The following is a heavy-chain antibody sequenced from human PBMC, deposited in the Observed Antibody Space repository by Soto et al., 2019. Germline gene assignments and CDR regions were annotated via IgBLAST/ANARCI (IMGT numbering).Heavy chain of an antibody. D-gene: IGHD6-6*01. CDR3: AREAWIAARPENYYYYYMDV. CDR1: GYTFTSYY. Sequence: QVQLVQSGAEVKKPGASVKVSCKASGYTFTSYYMHWVRQAPGQGLEWMGIINPSGGSTSYAQKCQGRVTMTRDTSTSTVYMELSSLRSEDTAVYYCAREAWIAARPENYYYYYMDVWGKGTTVTVSS. J-gene: IGHJ6*03. CDR2: INPSGGST. V-gene: IGHV1-46*03.